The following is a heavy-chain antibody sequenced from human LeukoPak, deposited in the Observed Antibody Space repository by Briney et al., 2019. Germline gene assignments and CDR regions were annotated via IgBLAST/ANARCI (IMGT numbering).Heavy chain of an antibody. J-gene: IGHJ4*02. D-gene: IGHD3-22*01. CDR3: ARVRGTVVITDYFDY. V-gene: IGHV4-59*12. Sequence: SETLSLTCTVSDDSITIYYWTWIRQPPGKGLEWIGYIDHTGSTNYNPSLNSRVTISRDTSKNHFSLELSSVTAADTAVYYCARVRGTVVITDYFDYWGQGTLVTVSS. CDR2: IDHTGST. CDR1: DDSITIYY.